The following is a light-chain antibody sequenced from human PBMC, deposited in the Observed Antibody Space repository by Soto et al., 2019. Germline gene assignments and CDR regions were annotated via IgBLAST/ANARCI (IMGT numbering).Light chain of an antibody. CDR1: ESVSSY. J-gene: IGKJ2*01. V-gene: IGKV3-11*01. Sequence: EIVLTQSPATLSLSPGERATLSCRASESVSSYLAWYQQKPGQAPRLLIYDISNRATGIPARFSGSGSGTDFTLTISSLEPEDFAVYYCQQYGPSPMYTFGQGTNLEIK. CDR3: QQYGPSPMYT. CDR2: DIS.